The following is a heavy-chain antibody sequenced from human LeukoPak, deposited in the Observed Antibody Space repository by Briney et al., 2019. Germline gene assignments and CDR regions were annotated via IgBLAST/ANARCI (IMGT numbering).Heavy chain of an antibody. Sequence: GGSLRLSCAASGFTFSSYWMHWVRQAPGKGLVWVSRISSDGSSTSYADSVKGRFTISRDNAKNTLYLQMNSLRAEDTAVYYCARDQLWFGTTYYYYGMDVWGQGTTVTVSS. CDR1: GFTFSSYW. V-gene: IGHV3-74*01. J-gene: IGHJ6*02. CDR2: ISSDGSST. CDR3: ARDQLWFGTTYYYYGMDV. D-gene: IGHD3-10*01.